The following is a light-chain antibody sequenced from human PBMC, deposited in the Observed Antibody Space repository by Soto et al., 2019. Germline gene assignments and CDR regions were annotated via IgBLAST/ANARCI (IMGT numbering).Light chain of an antibody. CDR1: QSISSW. J-gene: IGKJ1*01. CDR2: KAS. CDR3: QQYKANWT. Sequence: DIQMTQSPSTLSASVGDRVTITCRASQSISSWFAWCQQKPGQAPKLLIYKASTLPSGVASRCSGSGSATEFTLAISSLQPDDSANYYCQQYKANWTFGQGTKVEIK. V-gene: IGKV1-5*03.